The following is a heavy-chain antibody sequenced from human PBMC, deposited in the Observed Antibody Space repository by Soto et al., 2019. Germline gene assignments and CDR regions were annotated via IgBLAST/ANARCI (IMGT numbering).Heavy chain of an antibody. V-gene: IGHV4-38-2*01. Sequence: TSETLSLTCAVSGFFISSGNYWGWIRKPPGKGLEWIGSIFHGGNTYYNPSLKSRVTISVDMSKNQFSLKLNSVTAADTAVYYRARARWYDAFDVWGQGTVVTVSS. CDR3: ARARWYDAFDV. CDR1: GFFISSGNY. J-gene: IGHJ3*01. D-gene: IGHD2-15*01. CDR2: IFHGGNT.